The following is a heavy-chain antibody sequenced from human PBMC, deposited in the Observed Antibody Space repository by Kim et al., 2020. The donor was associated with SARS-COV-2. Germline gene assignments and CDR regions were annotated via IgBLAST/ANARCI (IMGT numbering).Heavy chain of an antibody. CDR1: GGSFSGYY. CDR2: INHSGST. V-gene: IGHV4-34*01. D-gene: IGHD3-10*01. CDR3: ARDGFGGVAYYYGMDV. J-gene: IGHJ6*02. Sequence: SETLSLTCAVYGGSFSGYYWSWIRQPPGKGLEWIGEINHSGSTNYNPSLKSRVTISVDTSKNQFSLKLSSVTAADTAVYYCARDGFGGVAYYYGMDVWGQGTTVTVSS.